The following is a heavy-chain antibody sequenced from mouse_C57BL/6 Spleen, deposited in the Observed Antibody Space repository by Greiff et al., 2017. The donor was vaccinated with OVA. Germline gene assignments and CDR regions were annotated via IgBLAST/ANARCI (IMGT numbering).Heavy chain of an antibody. CDR2: IRSKSNNYAT. CDR1: GFGFNTYA. V-gene: IGHV10-1*01. J-gene: IGHJ1*03. D-gene: IGHD1-1*01. Sequence: DVKLVESGGGLVQPKGSLKLSCAASGFGFNTYAMNWVRQAPGKGLEWVARIRSKSNNYATYYADSVKDRFTISRDDSESMLYLQMNNLKTEDTAMYYCVREDYYGKGSPWYFDVWGTGTTVTVSS. CDR3: VREDYYGKGSPWYFDV.